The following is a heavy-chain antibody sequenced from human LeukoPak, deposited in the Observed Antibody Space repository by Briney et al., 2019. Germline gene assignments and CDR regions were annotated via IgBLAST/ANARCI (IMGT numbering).Heavy chain of an antibody. V-gene: IGHV1-18*01. J-gene: IGHJ4*02. D-gene: IGHD6-13*01. CDR1: GYTFTSYD. CDR3: ARDRTAACLDY. Sequence: EASVTVSCKASGYTFTSYDISWVRQAPGQGLEWMGWIRPYNGNTNYAQKLQGRVTMTTDTSTSTAYMELRSLRSDDTAMYYCARDRTAACLDYWGQGTLVTVSS. CDR2: IRPYNGNT.